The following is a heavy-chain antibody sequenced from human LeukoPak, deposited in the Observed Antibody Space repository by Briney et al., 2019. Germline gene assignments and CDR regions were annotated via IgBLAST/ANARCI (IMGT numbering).Heavy chain of an antibody. CDR2: INHSGST. CDR3: ARQTLHLRYFDPRPWRDAFDI. Sequence: SETLSLTCAVYGGSFRDYFWTWIRQPPGKGLEWIGEINHSGSTNYNPSLKSRVTISVDTSKKQFSLRLTSVTAADTAVYYCARQTLHLRYFDPRPWRDAFDIWGQGTMVTVSS. CDR1: GGSFRDYF. J-gene: IGHJ3*02. D-gene: IGHD3-9*01. V-gene: IGHV4-34*01.